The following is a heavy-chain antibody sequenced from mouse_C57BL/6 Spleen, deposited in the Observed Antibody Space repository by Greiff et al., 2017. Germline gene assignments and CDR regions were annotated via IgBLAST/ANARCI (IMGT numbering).Heavy chain of an antibody. CDR1: GFTFSSYG. J-gene: IGHJ4*01. CDR2: ISSGGSYT. Sequence: EVKLVESGGDLVKPGGSLKLSCAASGFTFSSYGMSWVRQTPDKRLEWVATISSGGSYTYYPDSVKGRFTISRDNAKNTLYLQMSSLKSEDTAMYYCARQDSKYAMDYWGQGTSVTVSS. V-gene: IGHV5-6*02. D-gene: IGHD2-5*01. CDR3: ARQDSKYAMDY.